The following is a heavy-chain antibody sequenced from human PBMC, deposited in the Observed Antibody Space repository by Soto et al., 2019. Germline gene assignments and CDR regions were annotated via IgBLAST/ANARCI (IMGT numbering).Heavy chain of an antibody. CDR3: TSQGYSYGFVY. J-gene: IGHJ4*02. V-gene: IGHV3-73*02. CDR1: GFTFSGSA. Sequence: EVQLVESGGGLVQPGGSLKLSSAASGFTFSGSAMHWVRQASGKGLEWVGRIRSKANSYATAYVASVKGRFTISRDDSKNTAYLQMNSLKTEDTAVYYCTSQGYSYGFVYWGQGTLVTVSS. D-gene: IGHD5-18*01. CDR2: IRSKANSYAT.